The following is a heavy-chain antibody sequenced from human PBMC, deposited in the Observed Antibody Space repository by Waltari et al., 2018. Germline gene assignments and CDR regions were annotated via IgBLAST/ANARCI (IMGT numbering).Heavy chain of an antibody. CDR1: GDSIRGSPNY. V-gene: IGHV4-39*01. CDR2: IYYSGTT. J-gene: IGHJ4*02. Sequence: QMELQESCPRLVKPSETLSLTCNVSGDSIRGSPNYWAWLRQPPGKNLQWIGSIYYSGTTYYNPSLKGRFAISVDTSRNQFSLNVNSVTAADTGIYYCARQLRFVDWIPRYFDSWGRGTLATVSS. D-gene: IGHD3-3*01. CDR3: ARQLRFVDWIPRYFDS.